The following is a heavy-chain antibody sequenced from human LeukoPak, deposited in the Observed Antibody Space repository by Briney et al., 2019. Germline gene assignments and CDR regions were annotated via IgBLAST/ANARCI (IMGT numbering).Heavy chain of an antibody. CDR2: ISGSGGST. Sequence: GGSLRLSCAASGFTFSSYAMSWVRQAPGKGLEWVSAISGSGGSTYYADSVKGRFTNSRDNSKNTLYLQMNSLRAEDTAVYYCANSDYSYYFDYWGQGTLVTVSS. J-gene: IGHJ4*02. V-gene: IGHV3-23*01. CDR3: ANSDYSYYFDY. CDR1: GFTFSSYA. D-gene: IGHD4-11*01.